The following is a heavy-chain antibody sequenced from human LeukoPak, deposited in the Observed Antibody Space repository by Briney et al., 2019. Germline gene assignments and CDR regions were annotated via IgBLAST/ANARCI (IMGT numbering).Heavy chain of an antibody. Sequence: GGSLRLSCAASGFTFSSYWMNWVRQAPGKGLEWVALINPDGSQTHYVDSVKGRFTISRDNAENSLYLQMNSLRADDTAVYYCARDLGYGALDPWGQGTLVTASS. CDR2: INPDGSQT. V-gene: IGHV3-7*01. CDR1: GFTFSSYW. J-gene: IGHJ5*02. CDR3: ARDLGYGALDP. D-gene: IGHD4-17*01.